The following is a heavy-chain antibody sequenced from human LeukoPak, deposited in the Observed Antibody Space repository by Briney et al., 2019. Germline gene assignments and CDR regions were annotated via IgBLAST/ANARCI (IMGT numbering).Heavy chain of an antibody. Sequence: GGSLRLSCAASGFTFSSFGMHWVRQAPGKGLEWVAFIRYDRDNKYYADSVKGRFTISRDNSKNTLYLQMNNLRVEDTDVYYCAKDFRWSFDYWGQGTLVTVSS. D-gene: IGHD2-15*01. V-gene: IGHV3-30*02. J-gene: IGHJ4*02. CDR1: GFTFSSFG. CDR3: AKDFRWSFDY. CDR2: IRYDRDNK.